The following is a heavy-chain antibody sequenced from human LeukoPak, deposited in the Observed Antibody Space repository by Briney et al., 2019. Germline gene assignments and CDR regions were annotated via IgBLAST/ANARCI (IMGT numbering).Heavy chain of an antibody. Sequence: GGSLRLSCAASGFTFSSYAMSWVRQAPGKGLEWVSAISGSGGSTYYADSAKGRFTISRDNSKNTLYLQMNSLRAEDTAVYYCAKATSGGYDYGDYDALSHWGQGTLVTVSS. V-gene: IGHV3-23*01. CDR1: GFTFSSYA. CDR3: AKATSGGYDYGDYDALSH. J-gene: IGHJ4*02. CDR2: ISGSGGST. D-gene: IGHD4-17*01.